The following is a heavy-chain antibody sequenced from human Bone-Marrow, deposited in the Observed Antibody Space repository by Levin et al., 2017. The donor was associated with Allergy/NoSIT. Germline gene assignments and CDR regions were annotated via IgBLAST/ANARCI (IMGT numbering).Heavy chain of an antibody. CDR1: GFTFSTYA. Sequence: GGSLRLSCAASGFTFSTYAMSWVRQVPGKGLEWLSDISDSGGSTYYADSVKGRFTISRDNSKSTMYLQMNSLRAEDTAEYHCAKLGFCTRTSCPKVGYYYYYGMDVWGQGTTVTVSS. CDR2: ISDSGGST. J-gene: IGHJ6*02. D-gene: IGHD2-2*01. V-gene: IGHV3-23*01. CDR3: AKLGFCTRTSCPKVGYYYYYGMDV.